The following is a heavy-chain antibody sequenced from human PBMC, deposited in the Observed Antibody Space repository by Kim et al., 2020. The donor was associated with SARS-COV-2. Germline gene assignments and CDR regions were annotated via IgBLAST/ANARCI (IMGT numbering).Heavy chain of an antibody. Sequence: GESLKISCKGSGYSFTSYWISWVRQMPGKGLEWMGRIDPSDSYTNYSPSFQGHVTISADKSISTAYLQWSSLKASDTAMYYCARPCSSTSCYADGMDVWGQGTTVTVSS. V-gene: IGHV5-10-1*01. CDR3: ARPCSSTSCYADGMDV. J-gene: IGHJ6*02. CDR1: GYSFTSYW. CDR2: IDPSDSYT. D-gene: IGHD2-2*01.